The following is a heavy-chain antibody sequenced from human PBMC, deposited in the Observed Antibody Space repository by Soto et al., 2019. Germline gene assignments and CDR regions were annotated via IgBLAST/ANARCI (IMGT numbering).Heavy chain of an antibody. J-gene: IGHJ6*02. Sequence: EVQLVESGGGLVKPGGSLRLSCAASGFTFSSYSMNWVRQAPGKGLEWVSSISSSSSYIYYADSVKGRFTISRDNAKNSLYLQMNSLRAEDTAVYYCARPYYYGSGRHYGMDVWGQGTTVTVSS. CDR1: GFTFSSYS. D-gene: IGHD3-10*01. V-gene: IGHV3-21*01. CDR2: ISSSSSYI. CDR3: ARPYYYGSGRHYGMDV.